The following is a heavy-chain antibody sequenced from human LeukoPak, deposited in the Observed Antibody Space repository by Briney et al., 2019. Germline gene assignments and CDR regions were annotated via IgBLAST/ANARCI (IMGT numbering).Heavy chain of an antibody. Sequence: PGGSLRPSCAASGFTFSSYGMHWVRQAPGKGLEWVAFIRYDGSNKYYADSVKGRFTISRDNSKNTLYLQMNSLRAEDAAVYYCAKDISAAYGDYEGYWGQGTLVTVSS. CDR3: AKDISAAYGDYEGY. CDR1: GFTFSSYG. V-gene: IGHV3-30*02. CDR2: IRYDGSNK. D-gene: IGHD4-17*01. J-gene: IGHJ4*02.